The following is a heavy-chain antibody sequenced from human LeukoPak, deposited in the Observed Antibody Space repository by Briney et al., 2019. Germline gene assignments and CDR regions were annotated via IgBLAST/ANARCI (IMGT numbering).Heavy chain of an antibody. D-gene: IGHD2-2*01. CDR3: ASTRLEYCSSTSCYALPAGYYCYGMDV. CDR1: GGSVSSGSYY. CDR2: IYYSGST. V-gene: IGHV4-61*01. Sequence: PSETLSLTCTVSGGSVSSGSYYWSWIRQPPGKGLEWIGYIYYSGSTNYNPSLKSRVTISVDTSKNQFSLKLSSVTAADTAVYYCASTRLEYCSSTSCYALPAGYYCYGMDVWGKGTTVTVSS. J-gene: IGHJ6*04.